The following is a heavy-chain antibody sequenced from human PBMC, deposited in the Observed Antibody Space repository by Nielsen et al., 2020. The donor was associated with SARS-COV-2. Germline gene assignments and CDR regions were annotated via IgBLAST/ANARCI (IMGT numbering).Heavy chain of an antibody. CDR3: VRGYEGGPFDC. D-gene: IGHD6-13*01. V-gene: IGHV3-9*01. CDR1: GFTFDDYA. CDR2: ISWNSGSI. Sequence: SLKISCAASGFTFDDYAMHWVRQAPGKGLEWVSGISWNSGSIGYADSVKGRFTISRDNTKNSLYLQMNSLRAEDTALYHCVRGYEGGPFDCWGLGVLVTVSS. J-gene: IGHJ4*02.